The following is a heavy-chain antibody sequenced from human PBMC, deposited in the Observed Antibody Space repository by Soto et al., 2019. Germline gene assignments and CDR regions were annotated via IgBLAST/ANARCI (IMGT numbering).Heavy chain of an antibody. CDR3: ARGNSGFYYYYMDV. V-gene: IGHV4-59*01. J-gene: IGHJ6*03. D-gene: IGHD5-12*01. Sequence: SETLSLTCAVYGGSISSYYWSWIRQPPGKGLEWIGYIYYSGSTNYNPSLKSRVTISVDTSKNQFSLKLSSVTAADTAVYYCARGNSGFYYYYMDVWGKGTTVTVSS. CDR1: GGSISSYY. CDR2: IYYSGST.